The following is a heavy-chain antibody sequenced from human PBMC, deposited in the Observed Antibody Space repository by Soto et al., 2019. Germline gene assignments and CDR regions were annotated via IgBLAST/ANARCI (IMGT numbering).Heavy chain of an antibody. V-gene: IGHV4-59*01. D-gene: IGHD2-2*01. CDR2: IYYSGST. Sequence: PSETLSLTWTVSGGSISSYYWGWIRQPPGKGLEWIGYIYYSGSTNYNPSLKSRVTISEDTSKNQFSLKLSSVTAADTAVYYCARGYCTSATCYSRTFDYWGQGTLVTVSS. CDR3: ARGYCTSATCYSRTFDY. J-gene: IGHJ4*02. CDR1: GGSISSYY.